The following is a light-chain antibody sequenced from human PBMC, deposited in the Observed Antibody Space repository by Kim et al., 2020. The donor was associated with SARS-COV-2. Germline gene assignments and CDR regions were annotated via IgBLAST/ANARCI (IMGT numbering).Light chain of an antibody. V-gene: IGLV3-19*01. CDR3: NSRDSSGDYLDRV. Sequence: GQTVKITCQGDSLRSYYASWYQQKPVQAPVLVIYGKNNRPSGIPDRFSGSSSGNTASLTITGAQAEDEAYYYCNSRDSSGDYLDRVFGGGTQLTVL. CDR1: SLRSYY. J-gene: IGLJ3*02. CDR2: GKN.